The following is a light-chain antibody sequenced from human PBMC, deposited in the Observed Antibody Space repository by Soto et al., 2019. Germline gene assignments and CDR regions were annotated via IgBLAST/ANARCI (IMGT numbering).Light chain of an antibody. CDR2: DAS. CDR3: QQYHNWPPIT. J-gene: IGKJ5*01. Sequence: EIVMTQSPATLSVSPGERATLSCRASQSVSSNVAWYQQKPGQAPRLLIYDASTRATGIPARFSGRGAGTQFPLTISSLQSEDFAVYHCQQYHNWPPITFGQGTRLEMK. CDR1: QSVSSN. V-gene: IGKV3-15*01.